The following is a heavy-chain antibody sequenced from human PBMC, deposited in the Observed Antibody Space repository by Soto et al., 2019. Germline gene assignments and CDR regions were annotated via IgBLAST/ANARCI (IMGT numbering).Heavy chain of an antibody. CDR2: IHYSGST. J-gene: IGHJ4*01. D-gene: IGHD3-9*01. V-gene: IGHV4-59*01. CDR3: ARYDILTGYYGY. CDR1: GGSISGSY. Sequence: PSETLSLTCTVSGGSISGSYWSWIRQTPGKVLEWVGYIHYSGSTNYNPALKSRVTMSVDSAKNQFSLPFSSVTAADTAMYYCARYDILTGYYGYWGHGTLVTVSS.